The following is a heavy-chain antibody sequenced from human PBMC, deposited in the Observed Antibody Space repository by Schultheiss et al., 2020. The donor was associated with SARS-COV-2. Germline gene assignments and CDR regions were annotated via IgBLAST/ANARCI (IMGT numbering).Heavy chain of an antibody. J-gene: IGHJ6*02. D-gene: IGHD5-12*01. Sequence: GGSLRLSCAASGFTFSNYWTHWVRQASGKGLEWVGRIRSKANSYATAYAASVKGRFTISRDNSKNTLYLQMNSLRAEDTAVYYCAKDGGYDSTQYYYYGMDVWGQGTTVTVSS. CDR3: AKDGGYDSTQYYYYGMDV. CDR2: IRSKANSYAT. V-gene: IGHV3-73*01. CDR1: GFTFSNYW.